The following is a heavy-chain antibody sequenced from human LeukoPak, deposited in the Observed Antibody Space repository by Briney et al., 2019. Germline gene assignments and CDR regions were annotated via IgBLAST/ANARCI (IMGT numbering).Heavy chain of an antibody. J-gene: IGHJ6*02. CDR1: GGSISSYY. Sequence: SETLSLTCTVSGGSISSYYWGWIRQPPGKGLEWIGSIYYSGSTYYNPSLKSRVTISVDTSKNQFSLKLSSVTAADTAVYYCARDRDCSGGSCWLGAYYYYGMDVWGQGTTVTVSS. CDR2: IYYSGST. CDR3: ARDRDCSGGSCWLGAYYYYGMDV. D-gene: IGHD2-15*01. V-gene: IGHV4-39*07.